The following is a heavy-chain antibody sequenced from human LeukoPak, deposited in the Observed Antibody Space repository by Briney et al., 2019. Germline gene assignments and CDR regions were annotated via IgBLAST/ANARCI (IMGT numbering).Heavy chain of an antibody. V-gene: IGHV3-48*04. CDR2: ISSTSNTI. Sequence: GGSLRLSCAASGFTFSSYSMNWVRQAPGKGLEWVSYISSTSNTIYYADSVKGRFTISRDNAKNSLYLQMNSLRAEDTAVCYCARAAVAFDYWGQGTLVTVSS. D-gene: IGHD6-19*01. CDR3: ARAAVAFDY. CDR1: GFTFSSYS. J-gene: IGHJ4*02.